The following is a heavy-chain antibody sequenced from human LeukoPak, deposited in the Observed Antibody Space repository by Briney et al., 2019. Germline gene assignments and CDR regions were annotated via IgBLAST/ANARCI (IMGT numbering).Heavy chain of an antibody. J-gene: IGHJ5*02. Sequence: SETLSLTCTVSGGPISSNDYYWGWIRQPPGKGLEWIATIYYSGTTFYNPSLKSRVTISVDTSKNQFSLKLSSVTAADTAVYYCARGWGAQWLVPGNWFDPWGQGTLVTVSS. CDR2: IYYSGTT. CDR1: GGPISSNDYY. D-gene: IGHD6-19*01. V-gene: IGHV4-39*01. CDR3: ARGWGAQWLVPGNWFDP.